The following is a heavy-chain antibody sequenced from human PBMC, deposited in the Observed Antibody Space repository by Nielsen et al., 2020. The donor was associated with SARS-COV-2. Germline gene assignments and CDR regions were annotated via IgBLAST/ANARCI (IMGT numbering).Heavy chain of an antibody. V-gene: IGHV3-23*01. CDR3: ARDGDDFWSGYYIDY. J-gene: IGHJ4*02. Sequence: VRQMPGKGLEWVSAISGSGGSTYYADSVKGRFTISRDNSKNTLYLQMNSLRAEDTAVYYCARDGDDFWSGYYIDYWGQGTLVTVSS. D-gene: IGHD3-3*01. CDR2: ISGSGGST.